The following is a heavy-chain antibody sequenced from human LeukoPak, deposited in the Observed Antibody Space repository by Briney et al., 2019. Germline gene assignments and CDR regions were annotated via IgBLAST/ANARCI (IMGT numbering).Heavy chain of an antibody. CDR1: GFTFSSNS. D-gene: IGHD6-19*01. Sequence: PGGSLRLSCAASGFTFSSNSMNWVRQAPGKGLEWVSYISNTGITRHYADSVKGRFTISRDNAKNSLYLQMDSLRAEDTAVYYCARSGVAGTWAIDYWGQGTLVTVSS. CDR3: ARSGVAGTWAIDY. V-gene: IGHV3-48*04. J-gene: IGHJ4*02. CDR2: ISNTGITR.